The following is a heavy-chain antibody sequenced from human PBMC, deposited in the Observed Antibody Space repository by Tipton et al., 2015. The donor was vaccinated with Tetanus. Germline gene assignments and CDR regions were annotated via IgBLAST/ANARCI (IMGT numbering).Heavy chain of an antibody. CDR3: ARGGDNLTFQRPTGRWFDP. V-gene: IGHV3-33*01. J-gene: IGHJ5*02. CDR2: SWYDGTDK. CDR1: GFIFSSYG. Sequence: SLRLSCAASGFIFSSYGIHWVRQAPGKGLEWVAVSWYDGTDKYYADSVKGRFTISRDNSKNTLYLQMNSLRAEDTAIYYCARGGDNLTFQRPTGRWFDPWGHGTLVTVSS. D-gene: IGHD1-1*01.